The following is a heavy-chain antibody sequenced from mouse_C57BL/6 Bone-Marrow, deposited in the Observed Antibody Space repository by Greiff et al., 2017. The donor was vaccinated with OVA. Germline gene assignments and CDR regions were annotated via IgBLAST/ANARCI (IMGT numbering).Heavy chain of an antibody. CDR3: ARAGKSTMTYYFDY. Sequence: QVQLQQPGAELVKPGASVKLSCKASGYTFTSYWMHWVKQRPGQGLEWIGMIHPNSGSTNYNEKFKSKATLTVDKSSSTAYMQLSSLTSEDSAVYYGARAGKSTMTYYFDYWGQGTTLTVSS. J-gene: IGHJ2*01. CDR1: GYTFTSYW. CDR2: IHPNSGST. V-gene: IGHV1-64*01. D-gene: IGHD2-4*01.